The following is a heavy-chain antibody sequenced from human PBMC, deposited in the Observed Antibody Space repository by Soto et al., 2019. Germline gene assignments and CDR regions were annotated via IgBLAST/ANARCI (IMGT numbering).Heavy chain of an antibody. CDR1: GYTFTSYG. CDR2: ISAYNGNT. V-gene: IGHV1-18*01. CDR3: ARVIWFGEFPWFDP. Sequence: VSVKVSCKASGYTFTSYGIIWVRQAPGQGLEWMGWISAYNGNTNYAQKLQGRVTMTTDTSTSAAYMELRSLRSDDTAVYYCARVIWFGEFPWFDPWGQGTLVTVSS. D-gene: IGHD3-10*01. J-gene: IGHJ5*02.